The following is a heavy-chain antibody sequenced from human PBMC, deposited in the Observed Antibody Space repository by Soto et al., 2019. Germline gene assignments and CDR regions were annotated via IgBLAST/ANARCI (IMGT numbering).Heavy chain of an antibody. CDR3: AKDIDGVIYFGY. V-gene: IGHV3-30*18. J-gene: IGHJ4*02. D-gene: IGHD2-21*01. CDR2: ISYDGSNK. CDR1: GFTFSSYG. Sequence: QVQLAESGGGVVQPGRSLRLSCAASGFTFSSYGMHWVRQAPGKGLEWVAVISYDGSNKYYADSVKGRFTISRDNSKNTLYLQMNSLRAEDTAVYYCAKDIDGVIYFGYWGQGTLVTVSS.